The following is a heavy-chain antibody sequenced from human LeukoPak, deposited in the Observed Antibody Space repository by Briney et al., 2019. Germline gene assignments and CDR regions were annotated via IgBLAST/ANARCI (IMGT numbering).Heavy chain of an antibody. CDR2: IYPGDSET. CDR3: ARLQGSACSGDNCFSGIDY. J-gene: IGHJ4*02. CDR1: GYSFTSYW. Sequence: HGESLKISCKGSGYSFTSYWIGWVRQMPGKGLEWMGIIYPGDSETRYSPSFQGQVTISADKSISTAYLQWSSLKASDTAMYYCARLQGSACSGDNCFSGIDYWGQGTLVTVSS. V-gene: IGHV5-51*01. D-gene: IGHD2-15*01.